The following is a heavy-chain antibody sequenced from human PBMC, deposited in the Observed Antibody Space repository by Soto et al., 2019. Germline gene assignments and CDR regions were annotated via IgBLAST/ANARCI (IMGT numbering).Heavy chain of an antibody. D-gene: IGHD4-17*01. CDR2: IKPDGSEK. CDR3: AGELQYGDYVGWFDS. Sequence: GGSLRLSCAASGLNFSSYWMSWIRQAPGKGLEWVANIKPDGSEKYYVDSVKGRFTISRDNARNSLYLQMNSLRAEDTALYYCAGELQYGDYVGWFDSWGQGTLVTVSS. CDR1: GLNFSSYW. J-gene: IGHJ5*01. V-gene: IGHV3-7*01.